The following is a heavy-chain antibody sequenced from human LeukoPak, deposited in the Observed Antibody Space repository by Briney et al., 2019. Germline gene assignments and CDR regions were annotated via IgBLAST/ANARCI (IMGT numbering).Heavy chain of an antibody. J-gene: IGHJ5*01. CDR3: AKESTVTPGNVNWFDS. CDR1: GFTVSRNY. Sequence: GGSLRLSCAASGFTVSRNYMTWVRQAPGKGLEWVSVIYSGGNTYYAESVKGRFTVSRDNSNNTLYLQMNSLRAEDTAIYYCAKESTVTPGNVNWFDSWGQGTLVTVSS. D-gene: IGHD4-17*01. V-gene: IGHV3-53*01. CDR2: IYSGGNT.